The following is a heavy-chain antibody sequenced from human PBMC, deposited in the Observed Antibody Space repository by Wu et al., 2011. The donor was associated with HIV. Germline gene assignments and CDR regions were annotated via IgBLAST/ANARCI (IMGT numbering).Heavy chain of an antibody. Sequence: QVQLVQSGAEVKKPGASVKVSCKASGYIFTSYGINWVRQAPGQGLEWMGWISAYNGDTDYAQKFQGRVTMTTDTSTSTTYMELRSLRSDDTAVYYCARDESGSSSFYGMDVWGQGTTVTVSS. V-gene: IGHV1-18*01. CDR1: GYIFTSYG. CDR2: ISAYNGDT. D-gene: IGHD1-26*01. J-gene: IGHJ6*02. CDR3: ARDESGSSSFYGMDV.